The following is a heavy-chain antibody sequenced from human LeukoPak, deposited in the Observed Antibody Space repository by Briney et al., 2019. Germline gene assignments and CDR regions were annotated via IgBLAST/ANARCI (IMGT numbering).Heavy chain of an antibody. J-gene: IGHJ4*02. V-gene: IGHV3-23*01. CDR1: GFTFSSYG. CDR3: AKDPANYYGSGSYYRFGY. Sequence: GGTLRLSCAASGFTFSSYGMSWVRQAPGKGLEWVSAISGSGGSTYYADSVKGRFTISRDNSKNTLYLQMNSLRAEDTAVYYCAKDPANYYGSGSYYRFGYWGQGTLVTVSS. D-gene: IGHD3-10*01. CDR2: ISGSGGST.